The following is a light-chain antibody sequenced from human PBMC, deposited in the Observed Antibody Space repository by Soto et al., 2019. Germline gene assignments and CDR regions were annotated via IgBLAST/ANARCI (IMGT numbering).Light chain of an antibody. CDR1: ESISTW. J-gene: IGKJ1*01. Sequence: IPMTQSPSTLSASVGDRVTITCRASESISTWLAWYQQKPGKAPKLLIYDAFNLQSGVPSRFSGSGSGTEFTLTISSLQPDDFATYYCQQYNSYWTFGQGTKVEIK. CDR3: QQYNSYWT. CDR2: DAF. V-gene: IGKV1-5*01.